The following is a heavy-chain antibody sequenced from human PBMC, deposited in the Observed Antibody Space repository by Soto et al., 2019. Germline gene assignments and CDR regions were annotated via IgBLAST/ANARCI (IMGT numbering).Heavy chain of an antibody. Sequence: QITLKESGPTLVKPTQTLTLTCTFSGFSLSSSGVGVGWIRQPPGKALEWLAIIYWDDDKRYNPSLKSRVTITQDTSKNQVVLTMTNMDPVDTATFYCVHRSPSRGAFEIWGQGTVVTVSS. V-gene: IGHV2-5*02. CDR1: GFSLSSSGVG. J-gene: IGHJ3*02. CDR2: IYWDDDK. CDR3: VHRSPSRGAFEI. D-gene: IGHD2-2*01.